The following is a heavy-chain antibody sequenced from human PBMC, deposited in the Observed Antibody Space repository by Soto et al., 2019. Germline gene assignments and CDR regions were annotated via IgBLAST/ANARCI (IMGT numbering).Heavy chain of an antibody. Sequence: SETLSLTCTVSGGSIANNNYFWGWVRQPPGKGLEWIGSAAYSGGTYKNPSLKSRVTVSVDTSKNQFSLKLTSVTAADTAVYYCAKVVVGATSHSDFDSWGQGTLVTVSS. CDR3: AKVVVGATSHSDFDS. J-gene: IGHJ4*02. CDR1: GGSIANNNYF. V-gene: IGHV4-39*01. CDR2: AAYSGGT. D-gene: IGHD2-15*01.